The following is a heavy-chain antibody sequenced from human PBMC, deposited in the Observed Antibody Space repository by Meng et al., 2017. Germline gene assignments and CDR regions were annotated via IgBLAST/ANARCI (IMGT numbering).Heavy chain of an antibody. CDR2: INSDGSST. Sequence: GESLKISCAASGFTFSSYWMHWVRQAPGKGLVWVSRINSDGSSTSYADSVKGRFTISRDNAKNTLYLQMNSLRAEDTAVYYCARVGKELVWSNYRYYYGMDVWGQGTTVTVSS. CDR1: GFTFSSYW. D-gene: IGHD4-11*01. V-gene: IGHV3-74*01. CDR3: ARVGKELVWSNYRYYYGMDV. J-gene: IGHJ6*02.